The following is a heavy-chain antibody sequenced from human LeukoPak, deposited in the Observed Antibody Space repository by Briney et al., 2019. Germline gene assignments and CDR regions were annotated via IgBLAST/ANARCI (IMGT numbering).Heavy chain of an antibody. CDR2: ITRSSSTI. J-gene: IGHJ4*02. V-gene: IGHV3-48*01. CDR3: ASWNYEGY. CDR1: GFTFSNYT. D-gene: IGHD1-7*01. Sequence: GSLRLSCAASGFTFSNYTMNWVRQAPGRGLEWVSYITRSSSTIYYADSVKGRFTISRDNAKNSLYLQMNSLRAEDTAVYYCASWNYEGYWGQGTLVTVSS.